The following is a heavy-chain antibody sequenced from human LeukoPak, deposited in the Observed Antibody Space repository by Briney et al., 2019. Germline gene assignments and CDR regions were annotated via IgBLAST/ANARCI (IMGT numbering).Heavy chain of an antibody. V-gene: IGHV4-59*01. D-gene: IGHD3-10*02. J-gene: IGHJ4*02. Sequence: SETLSLTCTVSGGSLIPYYWSWIRQPPGKGLEWIAYIFYTGSTHYNPSLKSRVTISVDTSKNQFSLKLSSVTAADTALYHCARARRVAVRGIYFDYWGQGTLVTVSS. CDR3: ARARRVAVRGIYFDY. CDR2: IFYTGST. CDR1: GGSLIPYY.